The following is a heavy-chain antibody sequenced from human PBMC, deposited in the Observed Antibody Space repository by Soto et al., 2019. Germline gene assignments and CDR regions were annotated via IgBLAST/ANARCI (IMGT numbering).Heavy chain of an antibody. D-gene: IGHD4-17*01. CDR2: INPSGGST. CDR1: GYTFTSYY. J-gene: IGHJ6*02. Sequence: ASVKVSCKASGYTFTSYYIHWVRQAPGQGLEWMGIINPSGGSTSYAQKFQGRVTMTRDTSTSTVYMELSSLRSEDTAVYYCASAYGDYDYYYGMDVWGQGTTVTVSS. V-gene: IGHV1-46*01. CDR3: ASAYGDYDYYYGMDV.